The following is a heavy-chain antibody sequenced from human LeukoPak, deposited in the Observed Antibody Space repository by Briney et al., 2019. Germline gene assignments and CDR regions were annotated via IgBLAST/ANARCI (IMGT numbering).Heavy chain of an antibody. CDR1: GGSISSYY. V-gene: IGHV4-59*01. CDR2: IYYSGST. CDR3: ARNRMVNGYYYYMDV. D-gene: IGHD4-23*01. J-gene: IGHJ6*03. Sequence: SETLSLTCTVSGGSISSYYWSWIRQPPGKGLEWIGYIYYSGSTNYNPSLKSRVTISVDMSKNQFSLKLSSVTAADTAVYYCARNRMVNGYYYYMDVWGKGTTVTVSS.